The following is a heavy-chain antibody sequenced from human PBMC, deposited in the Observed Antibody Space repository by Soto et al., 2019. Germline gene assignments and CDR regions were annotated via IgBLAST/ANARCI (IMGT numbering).Heavy chain of an antibody. CDR1: GFTVSSNY. CDR2: IYSGGST. D-gene: IGHD2-15*01. CDR3: ARQGSGSYYFDY. J-gene: IGHJ4*02. V-gene: IGHV3-66*04. Sequence: EVQLVESGGGLVQPGGSLRLSCAASGFTVSSNYMSWVRQAPGKGLEWVSVIYSGGSTYYADSVKGRFTISRDNSKNTLYLQMGSLRAEDMAVYYCARQGSGSYYFDYWGQGTLVTVSS.